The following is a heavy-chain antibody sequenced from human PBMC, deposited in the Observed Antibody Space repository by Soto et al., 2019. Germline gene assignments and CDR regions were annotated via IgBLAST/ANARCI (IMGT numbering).Heavy chain of an antibody. D-gene: IGHD2-2*01. CDR2: ISDDGKIT. V-gene: IGHV3-74*01. CDR3: IRGARASSSETRAY. J-gene: IGHJ4*02. CDR1: LFGFKLYY. Sequence: GGSLRLSCEASLFGFKLYYMHLFPQVPGKGPEWVSRISDDGKITTYADSVKDRFTISRDNAKDTLYLQLDNLRGDDTGLYYCIRGARASSSETRAYWRQGTQVTVSS.